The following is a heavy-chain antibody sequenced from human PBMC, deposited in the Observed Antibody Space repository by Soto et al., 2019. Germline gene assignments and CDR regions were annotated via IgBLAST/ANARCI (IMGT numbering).Heavy chain of an antibody. J-gene: IGHJ4*02. CDR1: GFTFSSYA. CDR3: ARGIHYYESHGYGPGAY. V-gene: IGHV3-33*01. CDR2: IWYDGSRK. D-gene: IGHD3-22*01. Sequence: QVQLVESGGGVVQPGGSLRLSCAASGFTFSSYAMHWVRQAPGKGLEWMAVIWYDGSRKHYADSLKGRFTISRDNPKNTLYLEMSSLRVEDTAVYYCARGIHYYESHGYGPGAYWGQGTLVSVSS.